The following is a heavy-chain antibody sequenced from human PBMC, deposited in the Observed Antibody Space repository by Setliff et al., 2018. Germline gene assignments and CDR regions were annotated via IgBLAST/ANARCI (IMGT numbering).Heavy chain of an antibody. D-gene: IGHD3-3*01. J-gene: IGHJ6*03. Sequence: SETLSLTCTVPGGSISSGGYYWSWIRQHPGKGLEWIGYIYYSGSTYYNPSLKSRVTISVDTSKKQFSLSLTSVTAEDTAVYYCARMSGFQYIDVWDKGTTVTVSS. CDR3: ARMSGFQYIDV. V-gene: IGHV4-31*03. CDR1: GGSISSGGYY. CDR2: IYYSGST.